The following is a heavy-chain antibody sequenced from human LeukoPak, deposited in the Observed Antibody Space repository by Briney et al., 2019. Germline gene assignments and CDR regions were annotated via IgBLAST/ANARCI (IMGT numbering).Heavy chain of an antibody. CDR2: IYSGGST. CDR1: GFTVSSNY. Sequence: GGSLRLSCAASGFTVSSNYMTWVRQAPGKGLEWVSVIYSGGSTYYADSVKGRFTISRDDSKNTLYLQMNSLRAEDTAVYYCVKDLGRYRNNCFDYWGQGTLVTVSS. CDR3: VKDLGRYRNNCFDY. J-gene: IGHJ4*02. D-gene: IGHD1-26*01. V-gene: IGHV3-53*01.